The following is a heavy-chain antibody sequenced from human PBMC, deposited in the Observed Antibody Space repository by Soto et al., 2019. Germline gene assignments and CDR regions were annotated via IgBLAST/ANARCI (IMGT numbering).Heavy chain of an antibody. D-gene: IGHD2-15*01. J-gene: IGHJ4*02. CDR1: GDSISTSTYF. CDR2: IYYSGST. V-gene: IGHV4-39*01. Sequence: SETLSLTCTVSGDSISTSTYFWGWVRQPPGKGLEWIGSIYYSGSTYYNPSLKSRVTISVDTSKNQFSLKLSSVTAADTAVYYCARHTPAISISDHWGQGTLVTVSS. CDR3: ARHTPAISISDH.